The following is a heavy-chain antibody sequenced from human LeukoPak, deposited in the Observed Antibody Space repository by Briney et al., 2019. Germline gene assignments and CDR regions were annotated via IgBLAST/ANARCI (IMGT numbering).Heavy chain of an antibody. Sequence: PGGSLRLSCAASGFTFSSYAMSWVRQAPGKGLEWVSAISGSGGSTYYADSVKGRFTISRDNSKNTLYLQMNSLRAEDTALYYCARGLGGRSGSYNPPLGYYYYGMDVWGQGTTVTVSS. CDR2: ISGSGGST. V-gene: IGHV3-23*01. D-gene: IGHD3-10*01. CDR3: ARGLGGRSGSYNPPLGYYYYGMDV. CDR1: GFTFSSYA. J-gene: IGHJ6*02.